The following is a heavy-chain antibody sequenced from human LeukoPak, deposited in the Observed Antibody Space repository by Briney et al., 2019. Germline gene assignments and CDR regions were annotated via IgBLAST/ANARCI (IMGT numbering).Heavy chain of an antibody. J-gene: IGHJ4*02. Sequence: GASVKVSCKASGYTFTGYYMHWVRQAPGQGVEWMGWINPHSGGTNFAQKFQGRVTMTRDTSINTAYMELSRLRSDDTAVYYCARVGLGYSYGYLDYWGQGTLVTVSS. CDR1: GYTFTGYY. CDR3: ARVGLGYSYGYLDY. D-gene: IGHD5-18*01. V-gene: IGHV1-2*02. CDR2: INPHSGGT.